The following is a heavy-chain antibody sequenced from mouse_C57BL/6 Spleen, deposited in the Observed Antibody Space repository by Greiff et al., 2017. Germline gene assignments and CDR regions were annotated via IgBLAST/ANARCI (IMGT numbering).Heavy chain of an antibody. V-gene: IGHV14-4*01. D-gene: IGHD2-5*01. Sequence: DVQLQESGAELVRPGASVKLSCTASGFNIKDDYMHWVKQRPEQGLEWIGWIDPENGDTEYASKFQGKATITADTSSNTAYLQLSSLTSEDTAVYYCTTLYSNGDDWGQGTTLTVSS. CDR1: GFNIKDDY. CDR2: IDPENGDT. CDR3: TTLYSNGDD. J-gene: IGHJ2*01.